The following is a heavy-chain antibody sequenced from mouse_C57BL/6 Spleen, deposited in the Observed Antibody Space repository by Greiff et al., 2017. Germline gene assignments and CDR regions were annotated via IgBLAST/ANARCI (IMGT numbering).Heavy chain of an antibody. J-gene: IGHJ1*03. CDR2: IDPSDSYT. D-gene: IGHD2-4*01. V-gene: IGHV1-69*01. Sequence: QVQLQQSGAELVMPGASVKLSCKASGYTFTSYWMHWVKQRPGQGLEWIGEIDPSDSYTNYNQKFKGKSTLTVDKSSSTAYMQLSSLTSEDSAVYYCARSGGYDYDGYFDVWGTGTTVTVSS. CDR3: ARSGGYDYDGYFDV. CDR1: GYTFTSYW.